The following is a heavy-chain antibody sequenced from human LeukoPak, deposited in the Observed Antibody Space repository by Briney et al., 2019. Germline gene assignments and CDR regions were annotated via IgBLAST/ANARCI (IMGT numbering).Heavy chain of an antibody. CDR3: ARDKKSGESSEIDY. CDR1: VFTFSNYW. CDR2: ISRDGSTT. J-gene: IGHJ4*02. Sequence: GGSLRLSCAASVFTFSNYWVHWVRQAPGKGLVCVSRISRDGSTTKYADSVKRRFTVSRDNAKNTLNLQMKSLRAEDTPVYYCARDKKSGESSEIDYWGQGTLVTVSS. D-gene: IGHD3-10*01. V-gene: IGHV3-74*03.